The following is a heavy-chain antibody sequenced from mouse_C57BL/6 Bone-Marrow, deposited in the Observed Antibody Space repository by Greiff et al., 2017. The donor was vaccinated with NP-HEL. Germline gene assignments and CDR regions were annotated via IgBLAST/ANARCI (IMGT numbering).Heavy chain of an antibody. CDR1: GFSLTSYG. V-gene: IGHV2-2*01. CDR2: IWSGGST. Sequence: VKLMESGPGLVQPSQSLSITCTVSGFSLTSYGVHWVRQSPGKGLAWLGVIWSGGSTDYNAAFISRLSISKDNSKSQVFFKMNSLQADDTAIYYCARKGDYGYYAMDYWGQGTSVTVSS. J-gene: IGHJ4*01. D-gene: IGHD2-4*01. CDR3: ARKGDYGYYAMDY.